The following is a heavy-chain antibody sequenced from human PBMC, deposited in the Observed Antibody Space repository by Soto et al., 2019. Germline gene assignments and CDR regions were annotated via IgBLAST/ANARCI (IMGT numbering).Heavy chain of an antibody. CDR1: GGTFSSYA. CDR3: ARDPKGFWSGSSYYYYGMDV. V-gene: IGHV1-69*01. CDR2: IIPIFGTA. D-gene: IGHD3-3*01. J-gene: IGHJ6*02. Sequence: QVQLVQSGAEVKKPGSSVKVSCKASGGTFSSYAISWVRQAPGQGLEWMGGIIPIFGTANYAQKFQGRVTITADESTSTAYMELSSLRSEDTAVYYCARDPKGFWSGSSYYYYGMDVWGQGTTVTVSS.